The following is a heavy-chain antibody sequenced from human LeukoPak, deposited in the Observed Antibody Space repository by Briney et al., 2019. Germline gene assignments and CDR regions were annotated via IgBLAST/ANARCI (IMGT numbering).Heavy chain of an antibody. D-gene: IGHD3-22*01. J-gene: IGHJ5*02. CDR1: GFTFSNYG. Sequence: GGSLRLSCAASGFTFSNYGMYWVRQAPGKGLEWVAVIWYDGSNKYYADSVKGRFTISRDNSRNTLFLQMNSLRAEDTAVYYCAKASYDSSGYGGTSWSDPWGQGTLVTVSS. CDR3: AKASYDSSGYGGTSWSDP. V-gene: IGHV3-33*06. CDR2: IWYDGSNK.